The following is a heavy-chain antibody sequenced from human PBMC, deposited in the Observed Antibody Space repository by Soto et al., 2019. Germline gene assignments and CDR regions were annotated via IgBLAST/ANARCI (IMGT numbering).Heavy chain of an antibody. V-gene: IGHV1-69*13. J-gene: IGHJ4*02. Sequence: SVKVSCKASGGTFSSYAISWVLQAPGQGLEWMGGIIPIFGTANYAQKFQGRVTITADESTSTAYMELSSLRSEDTAVYYCARGRTTGMHFDYWGQGTLVTVSS. CDR3: ARGRTTGMHFDY. CDR2: IIPIFGTA. D-gene: IGHD1-1*01. CDR1: GGTFSSYA.